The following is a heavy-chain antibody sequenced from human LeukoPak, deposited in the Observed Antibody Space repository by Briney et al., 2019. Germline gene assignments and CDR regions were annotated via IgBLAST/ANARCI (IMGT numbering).Heavy chain of an antibody. D-gene: IGHD3-22*01. CDR1: GGSISSYY. J-gene: IGHJ4*02. Sequence: SETLSLTCTVSGGSISSYYWSWIRQSPGKGREWIGHIYSSGSTNYNPSLKSRVTISIDTSKNQFSLKLSSVTAADTALYYCARNYDNSGYTAFGYWGRGTLVTVSS. CDR2: IYSSGST. CDR3: ARNYDNSGYTAFGY. V-gene: IGHV4-59*01.